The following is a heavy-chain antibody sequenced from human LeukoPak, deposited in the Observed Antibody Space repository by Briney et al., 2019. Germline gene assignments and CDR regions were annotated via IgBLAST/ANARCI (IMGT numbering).Heavy chain of an antibody. D-gene: IGHD3-9*01. CDR3: ARGNYDILTGTTGPGLFDY. CDR1: GGTFSSYA. V-gene: IGHV1-69*04. Sequence: GSSVKVSCKASGGTFSSYAISWVRQAPGQGLEWMGRIIPILGIANYAQKFQGRVTITADKSTSTAYMELSSLRSEDTAVYYCARGNYDILTGTTGPGLFDYWGQGTLVTVSS. J-gene: IGHJ4*02. CDR2: IIPILGIA.